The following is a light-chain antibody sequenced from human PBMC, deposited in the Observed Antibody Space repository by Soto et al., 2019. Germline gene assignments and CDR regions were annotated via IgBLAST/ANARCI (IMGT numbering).Light chain of an antibody. J-gene: IGLJ1*01. CDR1: SSNIGAGYD. CDR2: GDT. V-gene: IGLV1-40*01. CDR3: QSYDKRLTAYV. Sequence: QSVLTQPPSVSGAPGQRVTISCTGSSSNIGAGYDVHWYQQLPGTAPKLLIYGDTNRPSGVPDRFSGSKSATSASLAITGLQAEDEGHYYCQSYDKRLTAYVFGTGTKVTV.